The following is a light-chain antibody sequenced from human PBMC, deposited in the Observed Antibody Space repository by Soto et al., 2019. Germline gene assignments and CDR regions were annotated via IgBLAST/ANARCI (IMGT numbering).Light chain of an antibody. V-gene: IGKV1-9*01. J-gene: IGKJ4*01. CDR2: AAS. CDR3: LQVNRFPLS. Sequence: IQLTQSPSSLSASVGDRVTINCRARQGIRSYLVLYQQKPGKAPKFLIYAASTLQSGVPSSFTGSGSGTDFNLTITRLQAEDFAPYYCLQVNRFPLSFGGGTKLDIK. CDR1: QGIRSY.